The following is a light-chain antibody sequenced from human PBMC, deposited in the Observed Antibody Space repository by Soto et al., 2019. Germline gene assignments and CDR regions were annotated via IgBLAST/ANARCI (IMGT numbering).Light chain of an antibody. Sequence: DIQMTHSPSTLSASVGDRVTITCRASHFISSWLAWYQHKAGKAPKLLIYDTSTLGTGVPSRFSGSGSGTEFTLTISSLHPDDFATYYCQQYNTFSWTFGQGTRVEIQ. CDR1: HFISSW. V-gene: IGKV1-5*01. CDR3: QQYNTFSWT. CDR2: DTS. J-gene: IGKJ1*01.